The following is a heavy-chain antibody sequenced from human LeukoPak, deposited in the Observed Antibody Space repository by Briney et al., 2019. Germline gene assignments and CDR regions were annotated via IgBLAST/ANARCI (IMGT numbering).Heavy chain of an antibody. D-gene: IGHD5-12*01. CDR2: ISYTGTT. J-gene: IGHJ4*02. Sequence: SETLSLTCGVSGGSISSSDYYWAWIRQPPGTGLEWIGSISYTGTTYYNPSLKSRLTISADRSKNQFSLKLTSVTAADTAVYYCARRRIVATIDYWGQGTLVTVSP. CDR1: GGSISSSDYY. CDR3: ARRRIVATIDY. V-gene: IGHV4-39*01.